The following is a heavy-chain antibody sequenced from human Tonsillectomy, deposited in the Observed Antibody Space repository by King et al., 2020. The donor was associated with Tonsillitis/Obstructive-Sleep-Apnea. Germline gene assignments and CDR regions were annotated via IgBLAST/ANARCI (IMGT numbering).Heavy chain of an antibody. CDR1: GFTFSDHY. J-gene: IGHJ4*02. CDR3: ARVRTSSPVYNLDY. CDR2: TRNKAHSYTT. Sequence: QLVQSGGGLVQPGGSLRLSCAASGFTFSDHYMDWVGQAPGKGLEWVGCTRNKAHSYTTEYAASVKGRFTISRDDSENSLYLQMNSLKTEDTAVYYCARVRTSSPVYNLDYWGQGTLVTVSS. D-gene: IGHD1-14*01. V-gene: IGHV3-72*01.